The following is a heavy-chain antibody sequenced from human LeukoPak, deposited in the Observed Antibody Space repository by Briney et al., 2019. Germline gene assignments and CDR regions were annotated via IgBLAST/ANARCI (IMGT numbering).Heavy chain of an antibody. Sequence: GGSLRLSCAASGFTFSSYSMNCVRQAPGKGLEWVSSISSSSSYIYYADSVKGRFTISRDNAKNSLFLQMDSLRAEDTAVYYCARDDYGAIIDYWGQGTLVTVSS. CDR1: GFTFSSYS. CDR2: ISSSSSYI. D-gene: IGHD4-17*01. CDR3: ARDDYGAIIDY. V-gene: IGHV3-21*01. J-gene: IGHJ4*02.